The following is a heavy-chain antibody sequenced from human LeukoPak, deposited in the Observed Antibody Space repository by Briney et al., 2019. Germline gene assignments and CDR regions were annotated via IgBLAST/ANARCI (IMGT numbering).Heavy chain of an antibody. J-gene: IGHJ4*02. CDR1: GFTFSTYC. D-gene: IGHD5-18*01. CDR3: ARDLSGIAGYTYGRGIDY. Sequence: GGSLRLSCAASGFTFSTYCMSWVRQAPGKGLEYVSAISSNGGSTYYANSVKGRFTISRDNSKNTLYLQMGSLRAEDTAVYYCARDLSGIAGYTYGRGIDYWGQGTLVTVSS. V-gene: IGHV3-64*01. CDR2: ISSNGGST.